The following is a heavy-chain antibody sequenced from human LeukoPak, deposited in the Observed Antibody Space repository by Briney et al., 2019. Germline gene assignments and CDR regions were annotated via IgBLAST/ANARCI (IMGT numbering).Heavy chain of an antibody. CDR3: ARGLVHDTSGYYSDY. Sequence: GGSLRLSCAVSGFTFSAFWMQWVRQAPWKGQVWVSRINSDDSRTTYADSVKGRFTISRDNAKNTLYLQMNSLRAEDTAVYYCARGLVHDTSGYYSDYWGQGTLVTVSS. D-gene: IGHD3-22*01. V-gene: IGHV3-74*01. J-gene: IGHJ4*02. CDR2: INSDDSRT. CDR1: GFTFSAFW.